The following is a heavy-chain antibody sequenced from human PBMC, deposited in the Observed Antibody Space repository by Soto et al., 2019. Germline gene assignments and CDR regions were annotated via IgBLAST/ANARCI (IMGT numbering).Heavy chain of an antibody. D-gene: IGHD6-19*01. CDR2: ISYDGSNK. V-gene: IGHV3-30-3*01. CDR1: GFTFSSYA. Sequence: QVQLVESGGGVVQPGRSLRLSCAASGFTFSSYAMHWVRQAPGKGLEWVAVISYDGSNKYYADSVKGRFTISRDNSKNTLYLQMNSLRAEDTAVYYCARVTGSSGWYSNWFDPWGQGTLVTVSS. CDR3: ARVTGSSGWYSNWFDP. J-gene: IGHJ5*02.